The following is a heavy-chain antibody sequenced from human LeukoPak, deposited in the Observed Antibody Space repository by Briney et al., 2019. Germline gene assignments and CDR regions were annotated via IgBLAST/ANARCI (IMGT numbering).Heavy chain of an antibody. Sequence: ASVKVSCKASGYTFTSYDINSVRQATGQGLEWMGWMNPNSANTGYAQKFQGRVTITRNTSISTTYMELSSLRFEDTAVYYCARGRERGSSSSFTDYWGQGTLVIVSS. CDR1: GYTFTSYD. J-gene: IGHJ4*02. D-gene: IGHD6-6*01. V-gene: IGHV1-8*03. CDR2: MNPNSANT. CDR3: ARGRERGSSSSFTDY.